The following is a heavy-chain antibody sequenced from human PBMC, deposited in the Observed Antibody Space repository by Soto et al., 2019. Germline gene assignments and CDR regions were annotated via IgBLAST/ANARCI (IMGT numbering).Heavy chain of an antibody. D-gene: IGHD6-13*01. Sequence: QVQLVESGGGVVQPGRSLILSCAASGFTFSSYGTHWVRQAPGKGLEWVAVISFDGINKYYADSVKGRFTISRDNSKNTLYLQMDSLRAEDTAVYYCAKGREQQLVRIGMDVWGQGTMVTVCS. J-gene: IGHJ6*02. V-gene: IGHV3-30*18. CDR1: GFTFSSYG. CDR3: AKGREQQLVRIGMDV. CDR2: ISFDGINK.